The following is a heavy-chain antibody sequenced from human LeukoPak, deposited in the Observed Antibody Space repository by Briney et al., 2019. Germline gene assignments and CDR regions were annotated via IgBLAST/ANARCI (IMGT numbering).Heavy chain of an antibody. CDR1: GYTFTGYY. CDR3: AREMITFRGMDV. J-gene: IGHJ6*02. Sequence: ASVKVSCKAPGYTFTGYYMHWVRQAPGQGLEWMGWINPNSGGTNYAQKFQGRVTMTRDTSISTAYMELSRLRSDDTAVYYCAREMITFRGMDVWGQGTTVTVSS. D-gene: IGHD3-16*01. CDR2: INPNSGGT. V-gene: IGHV1-2*02.